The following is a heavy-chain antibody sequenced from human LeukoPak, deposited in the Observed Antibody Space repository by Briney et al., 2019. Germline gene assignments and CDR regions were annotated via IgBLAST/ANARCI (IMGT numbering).Heavy chain of an antibody. J-gene: IGHJ6*04. CDR3: ARALISSSWRTWATYYYYGMDV. V-gene: IGHV3-33*01. CDR1: GFTFSSYG. Sequence: GRSLRLSCAASGFTFSSYGMHWVHQAPGKGLEWVAVIWYDGSNKYYADSVKGRFTISRDNSKNTLYLQMNSLRAEDTAVYYCARALISSSWRTWATYYYYGMDVWGKGTTVTVSS. D-gene: IGHD6-13*01. CDR2: IWYDGSNK.